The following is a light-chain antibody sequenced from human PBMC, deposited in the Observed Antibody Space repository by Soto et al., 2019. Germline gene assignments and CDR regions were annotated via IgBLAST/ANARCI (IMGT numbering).Light chain of an antibody. Sequence: PGERVTLSCRASQSVSSSYLTGYQQKPGQAPRLLIYGASTRATSIPARFSGSGSGTDFTLTISSLQPEDFAVYYCQQDYNLPWTFGQGTKVEIK. V-gene: IGKV3D-7*01. CDR2: GAS. J-gene: IGKJ1*01. CDR1: QSVSSSY. CDR3: QQDYNLPWT.